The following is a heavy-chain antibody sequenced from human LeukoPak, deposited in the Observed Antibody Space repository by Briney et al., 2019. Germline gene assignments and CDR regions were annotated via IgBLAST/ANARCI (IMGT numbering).Heavy chain of an antibody. V-gene: IGHV3-11*01. J-gene: IGHJ6*02. CDR1: GFIFSDYY. D-gene: IGHD3-10*01. CDR2: ISSSGSIT. CDR3: ARFDGSGSSYHDYYGMHV. Sequence: GGSLRLSCAASGFIFSDYYMSWIRQAPGKGLEWVSYISSSGSITYYADSVKGRVTISRDNAKNSLYLQINSLRAEDTAVYYCARFDGSGSSYHDYYGMHVWGQGTTVTVSS.